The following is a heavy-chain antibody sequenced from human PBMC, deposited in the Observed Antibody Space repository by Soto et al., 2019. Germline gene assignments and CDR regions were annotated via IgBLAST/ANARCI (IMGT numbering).Heavy chain of an antibody. CDR1: GYTFTSHT. D-gene: IGHD3-3*01. Sequence: QVQLVQSGAEVKEPGASVKVSCKASGYTFTSHTIHWARQAPGQGLEWMGWIIVSHGRPRIAPHFQGSVTLTTDTSATTAYMELNSLTSEDTAVYFCAREPEDGVPGDFWGQGTLVVVSS. CDR3: AREPEDGVPGDF. V-gene: IGHV1-3*01. CDR2: IIVSHGRP. J-gene: IGHJ4*02.